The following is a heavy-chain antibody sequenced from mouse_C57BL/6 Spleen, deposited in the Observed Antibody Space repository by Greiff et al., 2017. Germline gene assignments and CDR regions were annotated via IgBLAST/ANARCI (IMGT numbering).Heavy chain of an antibody. V-gene: IGHV1-59*01. J-gene: IGHJ2*01. CDR3: ARGGDY. CDR2: IDPSDSYT. Sequence: QVQLQQPGAELVRPGTSVKLSCKASGYTFTSYWMHWVQQRPGQGLEWIGVIDPSDSYTNYNQKFKGKATLTVDTSSSTAYMQLSSLTSEDSAVYYCARGGDYWGQGTTLTVSS. CDR1: GYTFTSYW.